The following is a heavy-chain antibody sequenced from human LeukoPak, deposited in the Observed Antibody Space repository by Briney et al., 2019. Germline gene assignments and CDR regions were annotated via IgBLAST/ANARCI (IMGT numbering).Heavy chain of an antibody. CDR2: ISGGVGST. V-gene: IGHV3-23*01. Sequence: GGSLRLSCAASGFTFSSYAMSWVRQAPGKGLEWVSVISGGVGSTYYADSVKGRFTISRDNSKNTLFLQMNGLRAEDTAVYYCARDSSTSSPSDYGGQGTLVTVSS. CDR3: ARDSSTSSPSDY. CDR1: GFTFSSYA. J-gene: IGHJ4*02. D-gene: IGHD6-6*01.